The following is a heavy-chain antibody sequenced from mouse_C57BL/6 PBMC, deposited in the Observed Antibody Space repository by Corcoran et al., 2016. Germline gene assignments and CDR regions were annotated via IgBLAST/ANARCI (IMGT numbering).Heavy chain of an antibody. CDR3: ARWGAAQATFAY. CDR2: INTYSGVP. V-gene: IGHV9-3*01. D-gene: IGHD3-2*02. CDR1: GYTFTTYG. J-gene: IGHJ3*01. Sequence: QIQLVQSGPELKKPGETVKISCKASGYTFTTYGMSWVKQAPGKGLKWMGWINTYSGVPTYADDFKVRFAFSLETSASTAYLQINNLKNEDTATYFCARWGAAQATFAYWGQGTLVTVSA.